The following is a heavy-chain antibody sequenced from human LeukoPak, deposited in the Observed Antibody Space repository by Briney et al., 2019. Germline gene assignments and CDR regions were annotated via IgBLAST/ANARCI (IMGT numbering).Heavy chain of an antibody. V-gene: IGHV3-23*01. CDR2: ISGSGGST. D-gene: IGHD6-13*01. J-gene: IGHJ4*02. CDR1: GFTFSSYA. Sequence: SGGSLRLSSAASGFTFSSYAMSWVRQAPGKGLEWVSAISGSGGSTYYADSVKGRFTISRDNSKNTLYLQMNSLRAEDTAVYYCAKDYEQQLVDYFDYWGQGTLVTVSS. CDR3: AKDYEQQLVDYFDY.